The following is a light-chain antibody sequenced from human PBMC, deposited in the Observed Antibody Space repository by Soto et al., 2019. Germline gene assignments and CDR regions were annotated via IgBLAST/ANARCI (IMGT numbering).Light chain of an antibody. Sequence: ILLPQSTGTLSLSPGERATPACRASQSVSSSYLAWYKQEPGQAPXXLIYGASSRATGIPDRFSGSGSGTDFTLTIRRLEPEDFAVYYCQQYGSPLTFGGSTKVDIK. CDR1: QSVSSSY. CDR3: QQYGSPLT. V-gene: IGKV3-20*01. CDR2: GAS. J-gene: IGKJ4*01.